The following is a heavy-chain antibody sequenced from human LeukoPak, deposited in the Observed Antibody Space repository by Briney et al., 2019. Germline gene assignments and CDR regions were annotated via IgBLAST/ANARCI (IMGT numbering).Heavy chain of an antibody. Sequence: GGSLRLSCAASGFTFSSYSMNWVRQAPGKGLEWVSSISSSRYIYYADSVKGRFTISRDNAKNSLYLQMNSLRAEDTAVYYCALGDGYNCFDYWGQGTLVTVYS. CDR2: ISSSRYI. D-gene: IGHD5-24*01. J-gene: IGHJ4*02. CDR1: GFTFSSYS. CDR3: ALGDGYNCFDY. V-gene: IGHV3-21*01.